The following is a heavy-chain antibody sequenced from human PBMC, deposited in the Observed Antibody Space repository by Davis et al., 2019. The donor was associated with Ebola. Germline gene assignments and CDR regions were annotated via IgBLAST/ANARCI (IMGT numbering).Heavy chain of an antibody. Sequence: GESLKISCAASGFIFGRYTMNWVRQAPGKGLEWVSSISSTSSYKYYGDSVKGRFTISRDNAKNSLYLQMNSLRDDDTAVYYCARGPKGEALDIWGQGTLVTVSS. J-gene: IGHJ3*02. CDR2: ISSTSSYK. CDR3: ARGPKGEALDI. V-gene: IGHV3-21*01. CDR1: GFIFGRYT. D-gene: IGHD3-16*01.